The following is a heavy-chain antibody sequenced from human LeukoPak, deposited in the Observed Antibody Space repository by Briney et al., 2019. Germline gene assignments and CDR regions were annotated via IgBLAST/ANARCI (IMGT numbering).Heavy chain of an antibody. CDR3: ARFFDILTGYEGNWFDP. V-gene: IGHV5-51*03. CDR2: IYPGDSDT. J-gene: IGHJ5*02. Sequence: PGESLKISCKGSGYSFTSYWIGWVRKMPGKGLELMGIIYPGDSDTRYSPSFQGQVTRSADKSISTAYLQWSSLKASDTAMYYCARFFDILTGYEGNWFDPWGQGTLVTVSS. CDR1: GYSFTSYW. D-gene: IGHD3-9*01.